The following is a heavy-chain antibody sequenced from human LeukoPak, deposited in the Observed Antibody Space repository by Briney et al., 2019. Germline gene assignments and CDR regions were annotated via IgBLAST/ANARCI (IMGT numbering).Heavy chain of an antibody. Sequence: VASVKVSCKASGGTFSSYAISWVRQAPGQGLEWLGRIIPILGIANYAQKFQGRVTITADKSTSTAYMELSRLRSEDTAVYYCARDGYYYDSSGYHTTYWGQGTLVTVSS. J-gene: IGHJ4*02. D-gene: IGHD3-22*01. CDR1: GGTFSSYA. CDR3: ARDGYYYDSSGYHTTY. CDR2: IIPILGIA. V-gene: IGHV1-69*04.